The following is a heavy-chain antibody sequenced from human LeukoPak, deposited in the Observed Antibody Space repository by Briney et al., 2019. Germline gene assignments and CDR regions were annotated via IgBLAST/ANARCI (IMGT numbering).Heavy chain of an antibody. D-gene: IGHD3-10*01. CDR3: VRWGLGKGEAFDI. Sequence: PGGSLRLSCAASGFSFSSYWMHWVRQVPGKGLVWVSRINSDGSNTNYADSVKGRFTISRDNAKKTLYLQMNSLRAEDTAVYYCVRWGLGKGEAFDIWGQGTMVTVSS. V-gene: IGHV3-74*01. CDR2: INSDGSNT. CDR1: GFSFSSYW. J-gene: IGHJ3*02.